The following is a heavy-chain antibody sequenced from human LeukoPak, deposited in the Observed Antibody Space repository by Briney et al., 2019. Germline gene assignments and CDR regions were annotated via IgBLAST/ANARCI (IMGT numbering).Heavy chain of an antibody. CDR2: IIPIFGTA. CDR3: ASSYSNGYYYMDV. Sequence: GASVKVSCKASGGTFSSYAISWVRQAPGQGLEWMGGIIPIFGTANYAQKFQGRVTITADESTSTAYMELSSLRSEDTAVYYCASSYSNGYYYMDVWGKGTTVTVSS. V-gene: IGHV1-69*01. CDR1: GGTFSSYA. D-gene: IGHD4-11*01. J-gene: IGHJ6*03.